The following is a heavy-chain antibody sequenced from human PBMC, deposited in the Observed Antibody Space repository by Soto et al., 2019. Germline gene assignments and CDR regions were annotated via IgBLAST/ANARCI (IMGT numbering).Heavy chain of an antibody. CDR2: IFYTGTT. V-gene: IGHV4-39*07. D-gene: IGHD3-10*01. J-gene: IGHJ4*02. CDR1: GGSISYNSYY. CDR3: ARDNGSGSYRGTYVD. Sequence: SETLSLTGSVSGGSISYNSYYWGWIRQPPGKGLEWVGGIFYTGTTYCIPSLKDRVTISVDTSKNQFSLKLTSVTAADTAVYYCARDNGSGSYRGTYVDWGQGILVTVSS.